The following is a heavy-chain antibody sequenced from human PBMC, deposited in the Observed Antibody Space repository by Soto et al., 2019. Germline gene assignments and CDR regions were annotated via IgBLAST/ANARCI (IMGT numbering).Heavy chain of an antibody. CDR2: IYXGGST. V-gene: IGHV4-39*01. CDR1: RGSISSSSYY. CDR3: ASRVYGAPL. J-gene: IGHJ4*02. D-gene: IGHD3-10*01. Sequence: PXXTLSLTCTVSRGSISSSSYYWGWIRQPPGKGLEWXGSIYXGGSTSYNQSXXSRVTISXXKSKNQFSLKLSPVTAADTAVYYCASRVYGAPLWGQETLVTVSS.